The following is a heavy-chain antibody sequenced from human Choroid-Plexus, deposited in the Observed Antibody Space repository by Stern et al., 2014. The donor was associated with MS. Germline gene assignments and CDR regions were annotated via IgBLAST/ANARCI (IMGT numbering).Heavy chain of an antibody. V-gene: IGHV3-30*18. J-gene: IGHJ5*02. CDR3: AKDRQYVTYFFDH. Sequence: VQLVESGGGVVQPGRPLRLSCVASGFTFGSCAMHWVRQAPGKGLEWVAGVSYDGSNKYDADSVKGRFTISRDNSQNTLYMQMSSLRPEDTAVYYCAKDRQYVTYFFDHWGQGSLVTVSS. CDR2: VSYDGSNK. CDR1: GFTFGSCA. D-gene: IGHD2-2*01.